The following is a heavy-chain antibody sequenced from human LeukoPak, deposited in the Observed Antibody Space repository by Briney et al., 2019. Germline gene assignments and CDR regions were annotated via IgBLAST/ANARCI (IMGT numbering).Heavy chain of an antibody. CDR3: ARHVTVTYDAFDL. J-gene: IGHJ3*01. Sequence: SETLSLTCSVSGGSTTGYFWTWIRQPPGKGPEWIGYVYYKGDTSYSPSLDSRVSISVDTSKKQFSLKLNSVTAADTAMYYCARHVTVTYDAFDLWGQGTMVTVSS. CDR2: VYYKGDT. CDR1: GGSTTGYF. D-gene: IGHD4-11*01. V-gene: IGHV4-59*08.